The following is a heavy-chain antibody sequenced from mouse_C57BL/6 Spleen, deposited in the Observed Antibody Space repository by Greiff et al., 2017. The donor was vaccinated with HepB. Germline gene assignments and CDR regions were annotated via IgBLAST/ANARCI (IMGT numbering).Heavy chain of an antibody. CDR3: ARWLLRGPYWYFDV. J-gene: IGHJ1*03. Sequence: VQLQQSGPELVKPGASVKISCKASGYAFSSSWMNWVKQRPGKGLEWIGRIYPGDGATNYNGKFKGKATLTADKSSITAYMQLSSLTSEDSSVYFCARWLLRGPYWYFDVWGTGTTVTVSS. V-gene: IGHV1-82*01. D-gene: IGHD2-3*01. CDR1: GYAFSSSW. CDR2: IYPGDGAT.